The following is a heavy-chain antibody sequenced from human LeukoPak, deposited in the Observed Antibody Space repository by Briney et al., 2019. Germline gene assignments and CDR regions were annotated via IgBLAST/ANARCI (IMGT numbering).Heavy chain of an antibody. J-gene: IGHJ4*02. D-gene: IGHD3-3*01. CDR2: MNPNSGNT. V-gene: IGHV1-8*01. Sequence: ASVKVSCKASGYTFTSYDINWVRQATGQGLEWMGWMNPNSGNTGYAQKFQGRVTMTRNTSISTAYMELSSLRSEDTAVYYCARGLNVQNYDFWSGYSPLSLFDYWGQGTPVTVSS. CDR1: GYTFTSYD. CDR3: ARGLNVQNYDFWSGYSPLSLFDY.